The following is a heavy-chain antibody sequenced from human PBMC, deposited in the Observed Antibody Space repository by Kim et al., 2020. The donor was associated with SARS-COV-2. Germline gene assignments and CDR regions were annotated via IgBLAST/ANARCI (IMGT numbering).Heavy chain of an antibody. J-gene: IGHJ6*02. Sequence: ASVKVSCKASGYTFTSYAMNWVRHAPGQGLEWMGWINTNTGNPTYAQGFTGRFVFSLDTSVSTAYLQISSLKAEDTAVYYCAREGRYFDWLFYYGMDVWGQGTTVTVSS. CDR2: INTNTGNP. CDR1: GYTFTSYA. CDR3: AREGRYFDWLFYYGMDV. V-gene: IGHV7-4-1*02. D-gene: IGHD3-9*01.